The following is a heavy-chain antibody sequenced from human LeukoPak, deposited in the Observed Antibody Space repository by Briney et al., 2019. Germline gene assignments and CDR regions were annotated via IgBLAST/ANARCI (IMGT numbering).Heavy chain of an antibody. CDR1: GGSISSGGYY. CDR2: IYYSGST. V-gene: IGHV4-61*08. D-gene: IGHD5-24*01. Sequence: PSETLSLTCTVSGGSISSGGYYWSWIRQHPGKGLEWIGYIYYSGSTNYNPSLKSRVTISVDTSKNQFSLKLSSVTAADTAVYYCARDSGDGYNLHWGQGTLVTVSS. J-gene: IGHJ4*02. CDR3: ARDSGDGYNLH.